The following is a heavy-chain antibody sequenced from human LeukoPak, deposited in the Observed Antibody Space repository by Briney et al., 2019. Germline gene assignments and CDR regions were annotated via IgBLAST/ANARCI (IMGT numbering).Heavy chain of an antibody. D-gene: IGHD1-1*01. CDR2: ISNNGGSS. V-gene: IGHV3-64D*09. CDR1: GFTFSAYA. CDR3: VKITSVTGGDC. Sequence: GGSLRLSCSASGFTFSAYAMYWVRQAPGKGLEYVSGISNNGGSSFYADSVKGRFTISRDHSKNTLYLQMSSLRAEDTAVYYCVKITSVTGGDCWGQGTRLTVSS. J-gene: IGHJ4*02.